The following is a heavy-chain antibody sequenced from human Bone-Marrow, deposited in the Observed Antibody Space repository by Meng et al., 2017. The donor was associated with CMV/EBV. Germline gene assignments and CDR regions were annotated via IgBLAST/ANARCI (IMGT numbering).Heavy chain of an antibody. D-gene: IGHD3-3*01. CDR3: ARLNSRAIFGVVRAGYYYGMDV. CDR2: IYYSGST. Sequence: SETLSLTCTVSGGSISSSSYYWGWNRQPPGKGLEWIGSIYYSGSTYYNPSLKSRVTISVDTSKNQFSLKLSSVTAADTAVYYCARLNSRAIFGVVRAGYYYGMDVWGQGTTVTVSS. CDR1: GGSISSSSYY. J-gene: IGHJ6*02. V-gene: IGHV4-39*01.